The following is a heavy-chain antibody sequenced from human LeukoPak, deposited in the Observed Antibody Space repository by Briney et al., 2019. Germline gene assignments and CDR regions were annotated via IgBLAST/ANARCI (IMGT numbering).Heavy chain of an antibody. D-gene: IGHD5-18*01. V-gene: IGHV4-59*11. CDR3: AGGGYSYGPTAIDYFDY. J-gene: IGHJ4*02. Sequence: SETLSLTCTVSGGSISSHYWSWIRQPPGKGLEWIGYIYYSGSTNYNPSPKSRVTISVDTSKNQFSLKLSSVTAADTAVYYCAGGGYSYGPTAIDYFDYWGQGTLVTVSS. CDR1: GGSISSHY. CDR2: IYYSGST.